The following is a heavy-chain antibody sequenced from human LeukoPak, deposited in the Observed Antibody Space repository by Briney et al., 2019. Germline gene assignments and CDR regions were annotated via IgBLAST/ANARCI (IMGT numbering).Heavy chain of an antibody. CDR3: TRDLRGSSGFYYGFADS. Sequence: PGGSLRLSCTTSGFTFDDYAMSWFRQAPAKGLEWVAFIRSKPYGGTTEYAASVKGRFTISRDNSKSIAYLQMNSLKTEDTAAYFCTRDLRGSSGFYYGFADSWGQGTLVTVSS. CDR2: IRSKPYGGTT. J-gene: IGHJ5*01. D-gene: IGHD3-22*01. CDR1: GFTFDDYA. V-gene: IGHV3-49*03.